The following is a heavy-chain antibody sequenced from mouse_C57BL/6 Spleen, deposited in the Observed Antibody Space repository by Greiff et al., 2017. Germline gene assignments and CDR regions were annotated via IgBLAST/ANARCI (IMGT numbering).Heavy chain of an antibody. CDR3: ATLTVTGY. V-gene: IGHV14-4*01. J-gene: IGHJ2*01. Sequence: EVQLQQSGAELVRPGASVKLSCTASGFNIKDDYMHWVKQRPEQGLEWIGWIDPENGDTEYASKFQGKATITADKSSNTAYLQLSSLTSADTAVYSCATLTVTGYWGQGTTLTVSS. CDR1: GFNIKDDY. CDR2: IDPENGDT. D-gene: IGHD4-1*01.